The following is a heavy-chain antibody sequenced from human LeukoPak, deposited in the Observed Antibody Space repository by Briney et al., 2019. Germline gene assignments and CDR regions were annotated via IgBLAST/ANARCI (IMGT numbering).Heavy chain of an antibody. CDR3: AKAPSGTPYQFDY. D-gene: IGHD3-10*01. CDR1: GFTFSTYG. V-gene: IGHV3-33*06. CDR2: IWYDGSNK. J-gene: IGHJ4*02. Sequence: GRSLRLSCAASGFTFSTYGMHWVRQAPGKGLEWVAVIWYDGSNKYYADSVKGRFTISRDNSKNTLYLQMNSLRAEDTAAYYCAKAPSGTPYQFDYWGQGTLVTVSS.